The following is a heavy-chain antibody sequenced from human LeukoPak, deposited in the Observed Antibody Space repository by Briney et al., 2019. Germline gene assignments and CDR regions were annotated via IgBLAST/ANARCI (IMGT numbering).Heavy chain of an antibody. J-gene: IGHJ3*02. CDR1: GYTFTSYY. D-gene: IGHD2-15*01. V-gene: IGHV1-46*01. CDR3: ARVGVVAATPVAFDI. CDR2: INPSGCST. Sequence: ASVKVSCKASGYTFTSYYMHWVRQAPGQGLEWMGIINPSGCSTSYAQKFQGRVTMTRDTSTSTVYMELSSLRSEDTAVYYCARVGVVAATPVAFDIWGQGTMVTVSS.